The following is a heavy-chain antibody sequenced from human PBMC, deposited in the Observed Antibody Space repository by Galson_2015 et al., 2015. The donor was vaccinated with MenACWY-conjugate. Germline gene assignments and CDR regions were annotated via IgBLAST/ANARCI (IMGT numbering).Heavy chain of an antibody. CDR2: ISTSGSNT. Sequence: SLRLSCAASGFVFSSYTMHWVRQAPGEGLECISTISTSGSNTFYADSAKGRFSISRDSSKTTVYLHMSSLRPEDTTVYYCVKAWYSRDLDSLYNFLLHHWGHGTQV. CDR1: GFVFSSYT. CDR3: VKAWYSRDLDSLYNFLLHH. V-gene: IGHV3-64D*09. J-gene: IGHJ1*01. D-gene: IGHD1-26*01.